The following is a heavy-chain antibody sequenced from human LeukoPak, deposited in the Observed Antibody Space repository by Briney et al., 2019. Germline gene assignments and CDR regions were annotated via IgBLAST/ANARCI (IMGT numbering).Heavy chain of an antibody. CDR1: GFTFSSYA. J-gene: IGHJ4*02. D-gene: IGHD6-6*01. CDR3: ATLQSIAARPGYFDY. Sequence: PGGSLRLSCAASGFTFSSYAMSWVRQAPGKGLEWVSAISGGGGSTNYADSVKGRCTISRDNSKNTLYLQMNSLRAEDTAVYCCATLQSIAARPGYFDYWGQGTLVTVSS. V-gene: IGHV3-23*01. CDR2: ISGGGGST.